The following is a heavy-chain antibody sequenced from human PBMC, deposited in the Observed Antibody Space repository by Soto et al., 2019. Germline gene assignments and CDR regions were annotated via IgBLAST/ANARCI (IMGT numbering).Heavy chain of an antibody. CDR1: GFTFSSYA. CDR3: AKDHYYDSSGYNMPSGAFDI. Sequence: EVQLLESGGGLVQPGGSLRLSCAASGFTFSSYAMSWVRQAPGKGLEWVSAISGSGGSTYYADSVKGQFTISRDNSKNTLYLHKNSLRAEDTAVYYCAKDHYYDSSGYNMPSGAFDIWGQETMVTVSS. D-gene: IGHD3-22*01. J-gene: IGHJ3*02. V-gene: IGHV3-23*01. CDR2: ISGSGGST.